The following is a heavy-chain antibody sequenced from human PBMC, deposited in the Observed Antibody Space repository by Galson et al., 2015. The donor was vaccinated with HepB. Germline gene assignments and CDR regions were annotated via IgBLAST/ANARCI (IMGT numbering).Heavy chain of an antibody. J-gene: IGHJ6*03. CDR2: ISGSGGST. V-gene: IGHV3-23*01. CDR3: AKDNSKSYYYYYMDV. Sequence: SLRLSCAASGFTFSSYAMSWVRQAPGKGLEWVSAISGSGGSTYYADSVKGRFTISRDNSKNTLYLQMNSLRAEDTAVYYCAKDNSKSYYYYYMDVWGKGTTVTVSS. D-gene: IGHD4-11*01. CDR1: GFTFSSYA.